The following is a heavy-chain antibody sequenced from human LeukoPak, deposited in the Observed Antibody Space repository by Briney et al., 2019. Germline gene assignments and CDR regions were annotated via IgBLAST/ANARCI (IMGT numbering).Heavy chain of an antibody. CDR3: ARHHRRSYDSSGQHFDY. V-gene: IGHV4-39*01. CDR2: IYYSGST. D-gene: IGHD3-22*01. J-gene: IGHJ4*02. Sequence: PSETLSLTCTVSGGSISSSGYYWGWIRQPPGKGLEWIANIYYSGSTYYNPSLKSRVTISVDTSKNQFSLKLSSVTAADTAVYYCARHHRRSYDSSGQHFDYWGQGTLVTVSS. CDR1: GGSISSSGYY.